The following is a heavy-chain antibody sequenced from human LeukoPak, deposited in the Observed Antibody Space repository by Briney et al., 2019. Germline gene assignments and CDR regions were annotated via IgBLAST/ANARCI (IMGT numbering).Heavy chain of an antibody. D-gene: IGHD6-19*01. J-gene: IGHJ4*02. CDR1: GGTFSSYA. CDR3: ARAPYSSGWYEVEH. CDR2: IIPIFGTA. V-gene: IGHV1-69*13. Sequence: ASVKVSCKASGGTFSSYAISWVRQAPGQGLEWMGGIIPIFGTANYAQKFQGRATITADESTSTAYMELSSLRSEDTAAYYCARAPYSSGWYEVEHWGQGTLVTVSS.